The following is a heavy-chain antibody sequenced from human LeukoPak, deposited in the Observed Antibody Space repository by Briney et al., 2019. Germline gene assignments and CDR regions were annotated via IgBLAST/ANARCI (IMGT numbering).Heavy chain of an antibody. D-gene: IGHD2-15*01. Sequence: GASVKVSCKASGGTFSSYAISWVRQAPGQGLEWMGGIIPIFGTANYAQKFQGRVTITTDESTSTAYMELSSLRSEDTAVYYCARDRGGSHTHDAFDIWGQGTMVTVSS. CDR1: GGTFSSYA. V-gene: IGHV1-69*05. CDR3: ARDRGGSHTHDAFDI. J-gene: IGHJ3*02. CDR2: IIPIFGTA.